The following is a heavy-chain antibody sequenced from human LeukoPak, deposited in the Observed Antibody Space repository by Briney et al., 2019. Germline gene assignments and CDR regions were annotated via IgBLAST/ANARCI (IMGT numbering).Heavy chain of an antibody. J-gene: IGHJ3*02. CDR3: AGPPCRGGDAFDI. CDR1: GGSISSYY. D-gene: IGHD3-16*01. Sequence: KTSETLSLTCTVSGGSISSYYWSWIRQPPGKGLEWIGYIYYSGSTNYNPSLKSRVTISVDTSKNQFSLKLSSVTAADTAVYYCAGPPCRGGDAFDIWGQGTMVTVSS. CDR2: IYYSGST. V-gene: IGHV4-59*08.